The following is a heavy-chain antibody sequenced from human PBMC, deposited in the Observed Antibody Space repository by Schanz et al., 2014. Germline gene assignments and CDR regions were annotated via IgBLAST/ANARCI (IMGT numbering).Heavy chain of an antibody. V-gene: IGHV4-34*01. D-gene: IGHD1-7*01. CDR2: VNHGGYT. CDR3: ATWSGTRLFHN. CDR1: GGSFSGYW. J-gene: IGHJ4*02. Sequence: QVQLQQWGAGLLKPSETLSLTCAFSGGSFSGYWWTWVRQSPGKGLEWIGEVNHGGYTNYNPSLNSRTTVTGAMSKKTFSLRRSFVTAADTAAYYCATWSGTRLFHNRGQGTLVTVSS.